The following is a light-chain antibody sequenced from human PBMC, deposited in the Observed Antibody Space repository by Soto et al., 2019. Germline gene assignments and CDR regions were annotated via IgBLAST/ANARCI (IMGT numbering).Light chain of an antibody. CDR2: AAS. CDR3: QQSYSSPHMYT. V-gene: IGKV1-39*01. CDR1: QSISTS. Sequence: DIQMTQSPSSLSASVGDRVTITCRASQSISTSLNWYQQKPGKAPDLLIYAASNLQSGVPSRFSGSGSGTDFTLTISSLQPDDFATYYCQQSYSSPHMYTFGQWTKLELK. J-gene: IGKJ2*01.